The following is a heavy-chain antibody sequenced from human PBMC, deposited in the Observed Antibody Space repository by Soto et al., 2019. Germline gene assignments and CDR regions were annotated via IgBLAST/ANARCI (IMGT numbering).Heavy chain of an antibody. CDR1: GFNFGDFA. V-gene: IGHV3-9*01. Sequence: SLRLSCAASGFNFGDFAMHWVRQTPGQGLEWVSGLNWNSVTPGYGDSVKGRFSISRDNGKYALYLQLNSVTPEDTAVYYCARDPAARRITGTTYYFDYWGQGTLVTVSS. CDR2: LNWNSVTP. J-gene: IGHJ4*02. CDR3: ARDPAARRITGTTYYFDY. D-gene: IGHD1-20*01.